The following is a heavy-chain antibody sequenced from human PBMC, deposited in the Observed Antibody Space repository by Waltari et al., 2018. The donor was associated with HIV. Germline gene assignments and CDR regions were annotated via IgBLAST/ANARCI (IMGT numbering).Heavy chain of an antibody. V-gene: IGHV4-61*02. CDR2: IYTSGST. D-gene: IGHD2-21*02. CDR3: ARNGGNSEGYY. Sequence: QVQLQESGPGLVKPSQTMSLTCTVSGGSISSGRYYWSWIRQPAGKGLEWIGRIYTSGSTNYNPSLKSRVTISVDTSKNQFSLKLSSVTAADTAVYYCARNGGNSEGYYWGQGTLVTVSS. CDR1: GGSISSGRYY. J-gene: IGHJ4*02.